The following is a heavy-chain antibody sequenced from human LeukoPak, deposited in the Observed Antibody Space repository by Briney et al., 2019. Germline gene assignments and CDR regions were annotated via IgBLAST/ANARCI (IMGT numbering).Heavy chain of an antibody. CDR2: ISSSGSTI. J-gene: IGHJ6*03. CDR3: ARALKDLRRRIGGTTTFEYYYYMDV. Sequence: GGSLRLSCAASGFTFSSYEMNWVRQAPGKGLEWVSYISSSGSTIYYADSVKGRFTISRDNAKNSLYLQMNSLGAEDTAVYYCARALKDLRRRIGGTTTFEYYYYMDVWGKGTTVIISS. V-gene: IGHV3-48*03. D-gene: IGHD1-26*01. CDR1: GFTFSSYE.